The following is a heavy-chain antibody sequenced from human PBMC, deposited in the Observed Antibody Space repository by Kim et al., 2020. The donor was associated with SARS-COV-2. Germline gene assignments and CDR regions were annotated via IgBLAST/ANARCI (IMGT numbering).Heavy chain of an antibody. CDR2: IIPIFGTA. CDR3: ARERNYYDSSGTPLFDP. Sequence: SVKVSCKASGGTFSSYAISWVRQAPGQGLEWMGGIIPIFGTANYAQKFQGRVTITADESTSTAYMELSSLRSEDTAVYYCARERNYYDSSGTPLFDPWGQGTLVTVSS. J-gene: IGHJ5*02. D-gene: IGHD3-22*01. V-gene: IGHV1-69*13. CDR1: GGTFSSYA.